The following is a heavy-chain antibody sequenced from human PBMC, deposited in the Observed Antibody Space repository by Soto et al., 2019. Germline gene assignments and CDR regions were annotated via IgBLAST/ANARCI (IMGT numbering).Heavy chain of an antibody. D-gene: IGHD1-26*01. Sequence: GESLKISCKGSGYSFTSYWISWVRQMPGKGLEWMGRIDPTDSYTNYSPSFQGHVTISADKSISTAYLQWNSLKASDTAMYYCARQSKYSGSFRMIDYWGQGTMVTVYS. CDR1: GYSFTSYW. CDR3: ARQSKYSGSFRMIDY. V-gene: IGHV5-10-1*01. J-gene: IGHJ4*02. CDR2: IDPTDSYT.